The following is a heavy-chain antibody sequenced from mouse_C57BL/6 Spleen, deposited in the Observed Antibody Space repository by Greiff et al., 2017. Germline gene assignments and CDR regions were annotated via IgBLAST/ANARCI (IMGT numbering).Heavy chain of an antibody. CDR2: IYPGSGST. D-gene: IGHD1-1*01. CDR1: GYTFTSYW. J-gene: IGHJ1*03. V-gene: IGHV1-55*01. Sequence: QVQLQQPGAELVKPGASVKMSCKASGYTFTSYWLTWVKQRPGQGLEWIGDIYPGSGSTNYNEKFKSKATLTVDTSSSTAYMQLSSLTSEDSAVYYCARYYYGSSYDWYFDVWGTGTTVTVSS. CDR3: ARYYYGSSYDWYFDV.